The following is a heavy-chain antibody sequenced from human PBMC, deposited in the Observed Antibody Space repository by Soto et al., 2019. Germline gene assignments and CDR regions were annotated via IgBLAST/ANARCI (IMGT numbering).Heavy chain of an antibody. J-gene: IGHJ5*02. CDR3: ARGSGYCSGGSCYPYRFDP. D-gene: IGHD2-15*01. V-gene: IGHV1-69*13. Sequence: SVKVSCKASGGTFSSYAISWVRQAPGQGLEWMGGIIPIFGTANYAQKFQGRVTITADESTSTAYMELSSLRSEDTAVYYCARGSGYCSGGSCYPYRFDPWGQGTLVTVSS. CDR1: GGTFSSYA. CDR2: IIPIFGTA.